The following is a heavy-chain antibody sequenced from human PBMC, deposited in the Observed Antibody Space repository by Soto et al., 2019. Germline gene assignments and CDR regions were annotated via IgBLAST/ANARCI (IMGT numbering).Heavy chain of an antibody. D-gene: IGHD3-22*01. CDR1: GFTFSYYY. V-gene: IGHV3-11*01. CDR3: ARDLGYYHSSGYFDY. Sequence: PGGSLRLSCAASGFTFSYYYMSWIRQAPGKGLEWVSYISSSDSIYYADSVKGRFTISRDNAKNSVYLQMNSLRAEDTAVYYCARDLGYYHSSGYFDYWGQGTLVTVSS. CDR2: ISSSDSI. J-gene: IGHJ4*02.